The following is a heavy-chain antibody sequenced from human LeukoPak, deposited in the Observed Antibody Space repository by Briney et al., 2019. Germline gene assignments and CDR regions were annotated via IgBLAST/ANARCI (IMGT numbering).Heavy chain of an antibody. CDR2: IYNGGST. CDR3: ATTTIRLGF. V-gene: IGHV4-39*07. CDR1: GGSISSNY. D-gene: IGHD1-26*01. J-gene: IGHJ4*02. Sequence: SETLSLTCTVSGGSISSNYWGWIRQPPGKGLEWIGSIYNGGSTYYNPSLKSRVTISVDTSNNQFSLRLSSVTAADTAVYYCATTTIRLGFWGQGTLVTVSS.